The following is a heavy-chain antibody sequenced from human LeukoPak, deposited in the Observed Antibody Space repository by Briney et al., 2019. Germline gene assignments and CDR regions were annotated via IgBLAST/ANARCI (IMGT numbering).Heavy chain of an antibody. Sequence: TGGSLRLSCAASGFTFSSYAMHWVREAPGKGLEWVAVISYDGSNKYYADSVKGRFTISRDNSKNTLYLQMNSLRAEDTAVYYCARGGYDFWSGYLDYWGQGTLVTVSS. D-gene: IGHD3-3*01. CDR3: ARGGYDFWSGYLDY. CDR1: GFTFSSYA. CDR2: ISYDGSNK. J-gene: IGHJ4*02. V-gene: IGHV3-30*04.